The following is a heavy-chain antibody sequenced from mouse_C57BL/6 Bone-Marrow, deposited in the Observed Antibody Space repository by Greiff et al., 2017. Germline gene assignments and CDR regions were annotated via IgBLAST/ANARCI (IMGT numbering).Heavy chain of an antibody. CDR2: IYPRSGNT. Sequence: VKLQESGAELARPGASVKLSCKASGYTFTSYGISWVKQRTGQGLEWIGEIYPRSGNTYYNEKFKGKATLTADKSSSTAYMELRSLTSEAAAVYFCARGDYYYFDYWGQGTTLTVSS. J-gene: IGHJ2*01. V-gene: IGHV1-81*01. D-gene: IGHD1-1*02. CDR1: GYTFTSYG. CDR3: ARGDYYYFDY.